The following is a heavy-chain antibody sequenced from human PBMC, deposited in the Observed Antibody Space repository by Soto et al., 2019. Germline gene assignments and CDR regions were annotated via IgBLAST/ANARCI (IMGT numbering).Heavy chain of an antibody. J-gene: IGHJ6*02. V-gene: IGHV3-23*01. CDR2: ISGGGNDR. Sequence: GGSLRLSCAASGFPFSSYAMSWVRQTPEKGLEWVAGISGGGNDRYYADFVQGRFTLSRDNSRNILYLQMSSLRADDTAMHFCVKEPDVWGQGISVTVSS. CDR1: GFPFSSYA. CDR3: VKEPDV.